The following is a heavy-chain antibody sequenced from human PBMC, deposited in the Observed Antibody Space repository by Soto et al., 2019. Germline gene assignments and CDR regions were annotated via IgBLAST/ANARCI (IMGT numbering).Heavy chain of an antibody. Sequence: GSLRLSCAASGFTFSSNALSWVRQAPRKGLEWVSAISGSGGSTYYADSVKGRFTISRDNSKNTLYLQMNSLRAEDTAVYYCAKWTAIAAAGRNFDYWGQGTLVTVSS. D-gene: IGHD6-13*01. CDR3: AKWTAIAAAGRNFDY. CDR2: ISGSGGST. CDR1: GFTFSSNA. V-gene: IGHV3-23*01. J-gene: IGHJ4*02.